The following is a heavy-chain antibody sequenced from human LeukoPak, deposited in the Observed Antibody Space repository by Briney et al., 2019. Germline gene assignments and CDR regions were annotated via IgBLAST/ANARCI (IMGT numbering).Heavy chain of an antibody. CDR1: GFTVSSYS. J-gene: IGHJ4*02. D-gene: IGHD3-9*01. CDR3: AKDPRGTLSGYFDY. CDR2: ISSSSSTI. V-gene: IGHV3-48*01. Sequence: GGSLRLSCAASGFTVSSYSMNWVRQAPGKGLEWVSYISSSSSTIYYADSVKGRFTISRDNSENTLYLQMNSLRAEDTAVYYCAKDPRGTLSGYFDYWGQGTLVTVSS.